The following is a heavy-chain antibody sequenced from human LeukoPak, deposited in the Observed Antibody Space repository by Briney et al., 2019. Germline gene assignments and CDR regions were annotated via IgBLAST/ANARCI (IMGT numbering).Heavy chain of an antibody. CDR1: GYTFTGYY. CDR3: AREPLSVVVAATRRPPGFDP. V-gene: IGHV1-2*02. CDR2: INPNSGGT. J-gene: IGHJ5*02. D-gene: IGHD2-15*01. Sequence: ASVKVSCKASGYTFTGYYMHWVRQAPGQGLEWMGWINPNSGGTNYAQKFQGRVTITRDTSISTAYMELSRLRSDDTAVYCCAREPLSVVVAATRRPPGFDPWGQGTLVTVSS.